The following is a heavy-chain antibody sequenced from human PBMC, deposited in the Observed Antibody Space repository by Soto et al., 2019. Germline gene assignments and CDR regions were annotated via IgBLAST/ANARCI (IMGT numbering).Heavy chain of an antibody. Sequence: ASVKVSCTASGYTFTSYGISWVRQAPGQGLEWMGWISAYNGDTNYAQKLQGRVTMTTDTSTSTAYMELRSLRSDDTAVYYCARDETAVTPGYYYYMDVWGKGTTVTVSS. V-gene: IGHV1-18*01. CDR2: ISAYNGDT. D-gene: IGHD4-4*01. CDR3: ARDETAVTPGYYYYMDV. CDR1: GYTFTSYG. J-gene: IGHJ6*03.